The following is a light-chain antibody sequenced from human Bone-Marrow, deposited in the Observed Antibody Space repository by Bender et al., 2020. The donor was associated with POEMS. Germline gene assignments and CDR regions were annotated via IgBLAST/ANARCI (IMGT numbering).Light chain of an antibody. CDR2: NSD. CDR1: ASDRGTTP. Sequence: QSVLTQPPSASATPGQRVTISCSRSASDRGTTPINWYQHLPGTAPKLIIYNSDQRPSGVSNRFSGSKSGNTASLTISGLQAEDEADYYCCSYAGSSTFVVFGGGTKLTVL. CDR3: CSYAGSSTFVV. J-gene: IGLJ2*01. V-gene: IGLV1-44*01.